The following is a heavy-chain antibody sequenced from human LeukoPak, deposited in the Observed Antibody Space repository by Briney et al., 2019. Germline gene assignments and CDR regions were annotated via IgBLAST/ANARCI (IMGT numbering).Heavy chain of an antibody. D-gene: IGHD3-22*01. CDR1: GFTFSSYA. V-gene: IGHV3-23*01. J-gene: IGHJ4*02. Sequence: PGASLRLSCAASGFTFSSYAMSWVRQAPGQGLEWVSAISGSGGSTYYADSVKGRFTISRDNSKNTLYLQMNSLRAEDTAVYYRAKDDSSGYYYDYFDYWGQGTLVTVSS. CDR2: ISGSGGST. CDR3: AKDDSSGYYYDYFDY.